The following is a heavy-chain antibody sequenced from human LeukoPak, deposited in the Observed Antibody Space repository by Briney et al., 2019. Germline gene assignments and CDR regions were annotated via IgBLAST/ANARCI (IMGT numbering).Heavy chain of an antibody. Sequence: SVKVSCKASGGTFSSYAISWVRQAPGQGLEWMGRIIPILGIANYAQKFQGRVTITADKSTSTAYMELSSLRSEDTAVYYCARDPKAVAGSLWGQGTLVTVSS. CDR1: GGTFSSYA. J-gene: IGHJ4*02. V-gene: IGHV1-69*04. CDR2: IIPILGIA. CDR3: ARDPKAVAGSL. D-gene: IGHD6-19*01.